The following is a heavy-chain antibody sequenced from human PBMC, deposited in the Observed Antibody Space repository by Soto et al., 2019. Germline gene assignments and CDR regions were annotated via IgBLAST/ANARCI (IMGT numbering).Heavy chain of an antibody. V-gene: IGHV3-30-3*01. D-gene: IGHD6-6*01. J-gene: IGHJ5*02. CDR1: GFTFSSYA. CDR3: ARGLGQLGPHNWFDP. Sequence: GGSLRLSCAASGFTFSSYAMHWVRQAPGKGLEWVAVISYDGSNKYYADSVKGRFTISRDNSKNTLYLQMNSLRAEDTAVYYCARGLGQLGPHNWFDPWGQGTLVTVSS. CDR2: ISYDGSNK.